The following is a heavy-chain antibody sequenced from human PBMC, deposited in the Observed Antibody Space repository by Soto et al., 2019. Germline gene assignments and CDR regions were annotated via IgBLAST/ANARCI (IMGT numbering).Heavy chain of an antibody. J-gene: IGHJ4*02. CDR3: AHRRGGVPFDY. D-gene: IGHD2-8*01. V-gene: IGHV2-5*02. CDR2: IFWDDDK. Sequence: QITLKESGPTLVKPTQTLTLTCTFSGFSLSTTGVGVGWFRQPPGKALEWIAVIFWDDDKRYSPSLKRRLTNTNDTAENQGVLTMTNMDPVDTATYYCAHRRGGVPFDYWGPGTLVPVSS. CDR1: GFSLSTTGVG.